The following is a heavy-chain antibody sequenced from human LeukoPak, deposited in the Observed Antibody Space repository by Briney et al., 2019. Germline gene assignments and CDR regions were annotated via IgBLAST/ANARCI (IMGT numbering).Heavy chain of an antibody. CDR2: ISSSASST. V-gene: IGHV3-23*01. D-gene: IGHD5-12*01. CDR1: GFSFSYYA. J-gene: IGHJ4*02. Sequence: GGPLRLSCAGSGFSFSYYAMSWVRQAPGKGLEWVSGISSSASSTYYADSVKGRFTISRDNSKNTLYLQMNSLRAEDTAVYYCARDRYSGYDTMEDWGQGTLVTVSS. CDR3: ARDRYSGYDTMED.